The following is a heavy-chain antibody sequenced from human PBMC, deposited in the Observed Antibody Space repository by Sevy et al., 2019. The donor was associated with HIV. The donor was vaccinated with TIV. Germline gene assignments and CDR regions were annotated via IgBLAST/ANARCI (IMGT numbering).Heavy chain of an antibody. CDR3: ARGGYYGYSGLDY. V-gene: IGHV3-7*01. Sequence: WGSLRLSCAASGFTTGFTFSDYWMAWVRQAPGKGLEWVANIKEDGTEIYYLDSLKGRFTISRDNAKNLLYLQMNSLRAEDTAVYYCARGGYYGYSGLDYWGQGTLVTVSS. J-gene: IGHJ4*02. CDR1: GFTTGFTFSDYW. CDR2: IKEDGTEI. D-gene: IGHD3-10*01.